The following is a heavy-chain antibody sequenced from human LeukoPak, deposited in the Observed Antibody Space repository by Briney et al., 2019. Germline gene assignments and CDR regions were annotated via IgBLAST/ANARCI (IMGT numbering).Heavy chain of an antibody. J-gene: IGHJ4*02. CDR3: AKDRDDSSGFYHDY. D-gene: IGHD3-22*01. CDR2: ISGSGGSI. CDR1: GFTFSNHF. Sequence: GGSLRLSCSTSGFTFSNHFMHWVRQAPGKGLAWVSSISGSGGSIYYADSVKGRFTISRDNFKNILYLQMNSLRAEDTAVYYCAKDRDDSSGFYHDYWGQGTLLTVSS. V-gene: IGHV3-23*01.